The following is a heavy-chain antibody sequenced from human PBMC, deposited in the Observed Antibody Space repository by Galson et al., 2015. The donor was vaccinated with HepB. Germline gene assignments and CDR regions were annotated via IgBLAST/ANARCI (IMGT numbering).Heavy chain of an antibody. Sequence: SLRLSCAASGFTFSSYAMSWVRQAPGKGLEWVSAISGSGGSTYYADSVKGRFTISRDNSKNTLYLQMNSLRAEDTAVYYCAKDISRYDYVWGSYRYTTLFYGMDVWGQGTTVTVSS. CDR3: AKDISRYDYVWGSYRYTTLFYGMDV. D-gene: IGHD3-16*02. V-gene: IGHV3-23*01. J-gene: IGHJ6*02. CDR1: GFTFSSYA. CDR2: ISGSGGST.